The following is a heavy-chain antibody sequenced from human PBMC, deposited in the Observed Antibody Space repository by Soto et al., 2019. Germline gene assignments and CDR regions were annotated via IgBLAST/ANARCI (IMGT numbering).Heavy chain of an antibody. CDR3: ARIKLSTIVVVVAAPGYFDY. CDR2: INHSGST. J-gene: IGHJ4*02. CDR1: GGSFSGYY. D-gene: IGHD2-15*01. Sequence: QVQLQQWGAGLLKPSETLSLTCAVYGGSFSGYYWSWIRQPPGKGLEWIGEINHSGSTNYNPSLKSRVTISVDTSNNQFSLKLSSVTAADTAVYYCARIKLSTIVVVVAAPGYFDYWGQGTLVTVSS. V-gene: IGHV4-34*01.